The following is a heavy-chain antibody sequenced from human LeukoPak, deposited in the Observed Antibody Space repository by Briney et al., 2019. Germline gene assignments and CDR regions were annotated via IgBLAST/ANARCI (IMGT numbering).Heavy chain of an antibody. CDR2: INPNSGGT. V-gene: IGHV1-2*02. D-gene: IGHD5-12*01. J-gene: IGHJ4*02. Sequence: GASVKVSCKVSGYTLTELSMHWVRQAPGKGLEWMGWINPNSGGTNYAQKFQGRVTMTRDTSISTAYMELSRLRSDDTAVYYCARGENIVATPTFWGQGTLVTVSS. CDR1: GYTLTELS. CDR3: ARGENIVATPTF.